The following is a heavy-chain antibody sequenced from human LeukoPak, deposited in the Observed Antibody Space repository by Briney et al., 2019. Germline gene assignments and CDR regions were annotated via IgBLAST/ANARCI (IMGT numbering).Heavy chain of an antibody. Sequence: SVKVSCKASGYTFTSYGISWVRQAPGQGLEWMGWISAYNGNTNYAQKLQGRVTMTTDTSTSTAYMELRSLRSDDTAVYYCARDNSVGDNAWWFDPWGQGTLVTVSS. J-gene: IGHJ5*02. CDR3: ARDNSVGDNAWWFDP. D-gene: IGHD1-26*01. V-gene: IGHV1-18*01. CDR1: GYTFTSYG. CDR2: ISAYNGNT.